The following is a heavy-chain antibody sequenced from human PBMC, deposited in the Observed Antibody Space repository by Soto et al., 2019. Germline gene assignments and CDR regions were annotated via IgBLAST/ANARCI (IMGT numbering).Heavy chain of an antibody. Sequence: EVQLVESGGDLVQPGGSLRLSCVASGFTLSDYNMNWVRQAPGKGLEWVSKISTSSSTMDYADSVKGRFTISRDNAKKSVWLKMNGLRAEDPDMYYGGRAACISCYGSQHWGQGTLVTVSS. CDR1: GFTLSDYN. V-gene: IGHV3-48*01. CDR3: GRAACISCYGSQH. CDR2: ISTSSSTM. D-gene: IGHD2-2*01. J-gene: IGHJ1*01.